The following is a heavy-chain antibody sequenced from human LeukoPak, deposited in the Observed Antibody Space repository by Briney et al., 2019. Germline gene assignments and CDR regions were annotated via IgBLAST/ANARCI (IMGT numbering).Heavy chain of an antibody. D-gene: IGHD4-17*01. V-gene: IGHV4-59*08. Sequence: SETLSLTCTVSGASISSYYWSWIRQPPGKGLEWIGYISYSGSAKYNPSLKSRVTISVDTSKNQSSLKLSSVTAADTAVYYCARGYGDYRFDYWGQGTLVTVSS. CDR2: ISYSGSA. J-gene: IGHJ4*02. CDR3: ARGYGDYRFDY. CDR1: GASISSYY.